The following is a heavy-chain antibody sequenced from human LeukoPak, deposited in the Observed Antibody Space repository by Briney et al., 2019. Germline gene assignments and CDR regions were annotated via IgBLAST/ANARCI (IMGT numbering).Heavy chain of an antibody. D-gene: IGHD5-12*01. J-gene: IGHJ5*02. CDR3: TRGYRGYDGETFWFDP. V-gene: IGHV3-73*01. Sequence: GGSLRLSCAASGFTFSASAMHWVRQASGKGLEWVGRIRNKANNYATAYAASVKGRFTISRDDSKNTAYLQMNSLKTEDTAVYYCTRGYRGYDGETFWFDPWGQGTLVTVSS. CDR1: GFTFSASA. CDR2: IRNKANNYAT.